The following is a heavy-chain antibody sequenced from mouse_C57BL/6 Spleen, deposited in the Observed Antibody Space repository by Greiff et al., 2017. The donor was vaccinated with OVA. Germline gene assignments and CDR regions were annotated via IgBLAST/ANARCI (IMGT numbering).Heavy chain of an antibody. CDR1: GFTFSSYG. CDR3: ARQGDYDYDYYAMDD. CDR2: ISSGGSYT. Sequence: EVKLVESGGDLVKPGGSLKLSCAASGFTFSSYGMSWVRQTPDKRLEWVATISSGGSYTYYPDSVKGRFTISRDNAKNTLYLQMSSLKSEDTAMYYCARQGDYDYDYYAMDDWGKGTSVTVSS. J-gene: IGHJ4*01. V-gene: IGHV5-6*01. D-gene: IGHD2-4*01.